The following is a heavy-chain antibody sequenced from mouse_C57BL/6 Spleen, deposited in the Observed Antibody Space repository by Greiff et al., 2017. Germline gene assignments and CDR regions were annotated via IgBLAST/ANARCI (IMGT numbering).Heavy chain of an antibody. J-gene: IGHJ2*01. CDR3: ARGSNYGGVFDY. V-gene: IGHV1-82*01. D-gene: IGHD2-5*01. CDR1: GYAFSSSW. CDR2: IYPGDGDT. Sequence: QAQLQQSGPELVKPGASVKISCKASGYAFSSSWMNWVKQRPGKGLEWIGRIYPGDGDTNYNGKFKGKATLTADKSSSTAYMQLSSLTSQDSAVYFCARGSNYGGVFDYWGQGTTLTVSS.